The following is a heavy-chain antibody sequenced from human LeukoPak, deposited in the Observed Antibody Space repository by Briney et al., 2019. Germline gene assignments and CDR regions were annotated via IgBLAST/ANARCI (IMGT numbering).Heavy chain of an antibody. CDR3: AITYCGGDCYSPYYYGMDV. D-gene: IGHD2-21*02. V-gene: IGHV1-8*01. CDR2: MNPNSGNT. Sequence: ASVKVSCKASGYTFTSYDINWVRQATGQGLAWMGWMNPNSGNTGYAQKFQGRVTMTRNTSISTAYMELSSLRSEDTAVYYCAITYCGGDCYSPYYYGMDVWGQGTTVTVSS. J-gene: IGHJ6*02. CDR1: GYTFTSYD.